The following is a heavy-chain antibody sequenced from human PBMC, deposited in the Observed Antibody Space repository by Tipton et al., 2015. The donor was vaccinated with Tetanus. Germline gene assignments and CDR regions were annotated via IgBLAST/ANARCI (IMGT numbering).Heavy chain of an antibody. Sequence: TLSLTCTVSGGSVGSGSYYWSWVRQPPGKGLEYIGYILYGGSTHYNPSLKSRLTMSADPAKNQFSLRLTSVTAADTAVYYCARIHDFWSGYFDFWGQGTLVTVSP. V-gene: IGHV4-61*01. D-gene: IGHD3-3*01. J-gene: IGHJ4*02. CDR2: ILYGGST. CDR3: ARIHDFWSGYFDF. CDR1: GGSVGSGSYY.